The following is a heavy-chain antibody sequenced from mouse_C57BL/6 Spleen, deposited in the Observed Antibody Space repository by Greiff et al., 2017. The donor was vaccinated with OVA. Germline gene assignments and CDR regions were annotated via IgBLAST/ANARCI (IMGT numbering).Heavy chain of an antibody. CDR2: INPGNGGT. V-gene: IGHV1-53*01. CDR3: ARDTTVVAPSY. CDR1: GYTFTSYW. J-gene: IGHJ2*01. D-gene: IGHD1-1*01. Sequence: QVQLQQPGTELVKPGASVKLSCKASGYTFTSYWMHWVKQRPGQGLEWIGNINPGNGGTNYNEKFKSKATLTVDKSSSTAYMQLSSLTAEDSAVEYCARDTTVVAPSYWGQGTTLTVSS.